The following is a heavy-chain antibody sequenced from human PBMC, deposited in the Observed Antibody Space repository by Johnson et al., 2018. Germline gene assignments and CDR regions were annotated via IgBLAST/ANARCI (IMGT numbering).Heavy chain of an antibody. CDR1: GFTFSSYS. J-gene: IGHJ4*02. CDR3: ARATLSALTTWGVIDY. CDR2: ISYDGVNE. V-gene: IGHV3-30*04. Sequence: QVQLVESGGGVVQPGRSLRLSCAASGFTSGFTFSSYSMHWVRQAPGKGLEWMAVISYDGVNEYYADSVKGRLTIARDNSKNTLYLQIHSLRSEDTAVYYFARATLSALTTWGVIDYWGQGTLVTVSS. D-gene: IGHD3-10*01.